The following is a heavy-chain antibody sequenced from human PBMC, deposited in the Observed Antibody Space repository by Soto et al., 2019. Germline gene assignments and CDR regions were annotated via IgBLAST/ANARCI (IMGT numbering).Heavy chain of an antibody. D-gene: IGHD2-15*01. CDR1: SGSISRSGYY. J-gene: IGHJ1*01. V-gene: IGHV4-39*01. Sequence: QLQLQESGPGLVKPSETLSLTCTVSSGSISRSGYYWGWIRQSPGKGLEWIGSMYYTGKTSYNPSLTSRVTTSEHTSNTQFSLKLSYVTAADTAVYYCACAPDGGVDGGECSSWGQGTLVTVSS. CDR2: MYYTGKT. CDR3: ACAPDGGVDGGECSS.